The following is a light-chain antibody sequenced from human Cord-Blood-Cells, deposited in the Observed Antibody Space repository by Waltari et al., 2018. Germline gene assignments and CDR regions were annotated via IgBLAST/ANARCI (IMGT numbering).Light chain of an antibody. CDR1: SSDVGGYNY. CDR3: SSYTSSSTLG. V-gene: IGLV2-14*01. Sequence: QSALTQPASVSGSPGQSITISCTGTSSDVGGYNYVSWYQQHPAKAPKLMIYDVSNRPSGVSNRFSGSKSGNTASLTISGLQAEDDADYYCSSYTSSSTLGFGGGTKLTVL. CDR2: DVS. J-gene: IGLJ2*01.